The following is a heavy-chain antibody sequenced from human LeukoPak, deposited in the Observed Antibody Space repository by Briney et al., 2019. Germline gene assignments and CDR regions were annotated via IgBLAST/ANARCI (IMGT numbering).Heavy chain of an antibody. V-gene: IGHV1-18*01. CDR3: AKDKTIAAAAPNAFDI. D-gene: IGHD6-13*01. Sequence: ASVKASCKASGYTFTSYGINWVRQAPGQGLEWMGWINVYNGNTNNAQKLQGRVTMTTDTSTSTAYMELRSLRSDDTAVYYCAKDKTIAAAAPNAFDIWGQGTMVTVSS. J-gene: IGHJ3*02. CDR1: GYTFTSYG. CDR2: INVYNGNT.